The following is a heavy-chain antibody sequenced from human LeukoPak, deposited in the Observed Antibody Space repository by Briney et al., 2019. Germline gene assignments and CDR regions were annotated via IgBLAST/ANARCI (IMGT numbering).Heavy chain of an antibody. CDR2: ISAYNGNT. Sequence: ASVKVSCKASGYTFTSYGISWVRQAPGQGLEWMGWISAYNGNTNYAQKLQGRVTMTTDTSTSTAYMELSRLRSDDTAVYYCARDYWAVGGSVTGDYWGQGTLVTVSS. V-gene: IGHV1-18*01. J-gene: IGHJ4*02. CDR1: GYTFTSYG. CDR3: ARDYWAVGGSVTGDY. D-gene: IGHD2-8*02.